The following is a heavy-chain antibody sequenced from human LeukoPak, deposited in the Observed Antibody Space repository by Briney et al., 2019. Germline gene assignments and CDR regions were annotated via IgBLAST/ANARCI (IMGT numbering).Heavy chain of an antibody. V-gene: IGHV4-59*01. CDR2: IYYSGST. CDR1: GGSISSYY. J-gene: IGHJ6*03. Sequence: SETLSLTCTVSGGSISSYYWSWIRQPPGKGLEWIGYIYYSGSTNYNPSLKSRVTISVDTPKNQFSLKLSSVTAADTAVYYCARARYSSSSRYYYYYYMDVWGKGTTVTVSS. CDR3: ARARYSSSSRYYYYYYMDV. D-gene: IGHD6-6*01.